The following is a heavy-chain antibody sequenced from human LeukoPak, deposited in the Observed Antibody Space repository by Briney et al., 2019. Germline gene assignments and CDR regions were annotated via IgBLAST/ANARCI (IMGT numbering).Heavy chain of an antibody. J-gene: IGHJ4*02. Sequence: PGGSLRLSCAASGFIFSSYGMHWVRQAPGKGLEWVAVISYDGSNKYYADSVKGRFTISRDNSKNTLYLQMNSLRAEDTAVYYCAKADGYNLFDYWGQGTLVTVSS. CDR1: GFIFSSYG. V-gene: IGHV3-30*18. CDR3: AKADGYNLFDY. CDR2: ISYDGSNK. D-gene: IGHD5-24*01.